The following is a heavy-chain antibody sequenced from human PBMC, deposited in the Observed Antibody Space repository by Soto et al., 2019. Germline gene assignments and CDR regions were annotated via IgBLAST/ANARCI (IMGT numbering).Heavy chain of an antibody. CDR2: ISWNSGSI. J-gene: IGHJ6*02. Sequence: GGSLRLSCAASGFTFDDYAMHWVRQAPGKGLEWVSGISWNSGSIGYADSVKGRFTISRDNAKNSLYLQMNSLRAEDTALYYCAKDIRVQIYYYYGMDVWGQGTTVTVSS. CDR3: AKDIRVQIYYYYGMDV. CDR1: GFTFDDYA. V-gene: IGHV3-9*01.